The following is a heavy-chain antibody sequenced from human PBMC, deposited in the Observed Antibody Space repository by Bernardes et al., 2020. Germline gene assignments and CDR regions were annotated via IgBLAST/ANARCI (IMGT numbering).Heavy chain of an antibody. V-gene: IGHV3-33*01. J-gene: IGHJ4*02. CDR1: GFTFSSYG. Sequence: GGSLRLSCAASGFTFSSYGMHWVRQPPGKGLEWVAVIWYDGSKKDYVDSVKGRFTISRDNSKNTLYLQMNSLRVEDTAVYYCARDPLVGASGVDYWGQGTLVTVSS. CDR2: IWYDGSKK. CDR3: ARDPLVGASGVDY. D-gene: IGHD1-26*01.